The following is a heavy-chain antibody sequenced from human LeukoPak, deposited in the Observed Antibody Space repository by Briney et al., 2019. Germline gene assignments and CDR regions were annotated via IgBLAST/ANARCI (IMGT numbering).Heavy chain of an antibody. J-gene: IGHJ3*02. CDR2: IHYSGST. CDR1: GGSISSGGYY. CDR3: VTIKSGSYGDVVFDI. Sequence: SETLSLTCTVSGGSISSGGYYWGWIRQHPGEGLEWIAYIHYSGSTYYNPSLKSRVTISVDTSKNQLSLKLSSVTAADTAVYYCVTIKSGSYGDVVFDIWGQGTMVTVS. D-gene: IGHD1-26*01. V-gene: IGHV4-31*02.